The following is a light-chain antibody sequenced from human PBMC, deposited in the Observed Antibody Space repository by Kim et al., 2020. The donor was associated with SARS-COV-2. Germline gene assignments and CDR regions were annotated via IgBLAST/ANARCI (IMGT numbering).Light chain of an antibody. J-gene: IGKJ1*01. CDR2: GAS. CDR3: PQHGTSPRP. Sequence: EIVLTQSPGTLSLSPGERATLSCRASQSGSSTYLAWYQQRPGQAPRLLIYGASSRATGVPDRFSGSGSGADFTLTISRLEPEDFAVYYCPQHGTSPRPFGQGTKVDIK. V-gene: IGKV3-20*01. CDR1: QSGSSTY.